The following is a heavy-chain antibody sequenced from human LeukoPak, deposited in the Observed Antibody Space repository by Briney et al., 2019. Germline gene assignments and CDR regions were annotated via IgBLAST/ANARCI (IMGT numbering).Heavy chain of an antibody. V-gene: IGHV3-23*01. Sequence: GGSLRLSCATSGFTFSNCGMSWVRQAPGKGLQWLSVIGGDGTTYYADSVKGRFTVSRDNSENILYLQMNSLRAEDTAVYYCAKGPYGLGIYYGMDVWGQGTTVTV. J-gene: IGHJ6*02. CDR3: AKGPYGLGIYYGMDV. D-gene: IGHD3-10*01. CDR1: GFTFSNCG. CDR2: IGGDGTT.